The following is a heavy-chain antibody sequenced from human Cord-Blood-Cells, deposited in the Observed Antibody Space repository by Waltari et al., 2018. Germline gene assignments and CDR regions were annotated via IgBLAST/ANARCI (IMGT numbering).Heavy chain of an antibody. J-gene: IGHJ4*02. CDR2: IGTAGDT. V-gene: IGHV3-13*01. D-gene: IGHD2-15*01. CDR1: GFTFSRYD. CDR3: TSSSPIGGNFDY. Sequence: EVQLVASGVGLVQPGGSLRLSCADTGFTFSRYDMRWVRQATGKGLEWVSAIGTAGDTYYPGSVKGRFTISRENAKNSLYLQMNSLRAGDTAVFLATSSSPIGGNFDYWGQGTLVTVSS.